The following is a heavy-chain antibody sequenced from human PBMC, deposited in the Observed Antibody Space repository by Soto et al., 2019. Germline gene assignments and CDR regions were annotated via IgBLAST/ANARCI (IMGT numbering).Heavy chain of an antibody. D-gene: IGHD2-2*01. V-gene: IGHV3-7*03. Sequence: GESLKISCAASGFTFSSYWMSWVRQAPGKGLEWVANIKQDGSEKYYVDSVKGRFTISRDNAKNSLYLQMNSLRAEDTAVYYCASHLDIVVVPAGDAFDIWGQGTMVTVSS. CDR1: GFTFSSYW. CDR3: ASHLDIVVVPAGDAFDI. J-gene: IGHJ3*02. CDR2: IKQDGSEK.